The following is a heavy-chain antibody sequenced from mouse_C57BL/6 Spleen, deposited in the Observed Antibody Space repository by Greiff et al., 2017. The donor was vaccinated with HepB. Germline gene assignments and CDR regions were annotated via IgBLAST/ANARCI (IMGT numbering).Heavy chain of an antibody. CDR1: GYTFTSYW. Sequence: QVQLQQPGAELVRPGTSVKLSCKASGYTFTSYWMHWVKQRPGQGLEWIGVIDPSDSYTNYNQKFKGKATLTVDTSSSTAYMQLSSLTSEDSAVYYCARSGGFQCLFDYWGQGTTLTVSS. D-gene: IGHD3-1*01. CDR3: ARSGGFQCLFDY. J-gene: IGHJ2*01. CDR2: IDPSDSYT. V-gene: IGHV1-59*01.